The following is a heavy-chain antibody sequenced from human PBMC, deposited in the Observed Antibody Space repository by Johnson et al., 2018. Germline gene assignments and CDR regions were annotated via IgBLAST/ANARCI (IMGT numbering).Heavy chain of an antibody. CDR2: IGTAGDT. Sequence: EVQLLETGGGLVQPGGSLRLSCAASGFTFSSYDMHWVRQATGKGLEWVSAIGTAGDTYYPGSVKGRFTISRENAKNSLYLQMNSLRAGDTAVYYCARDRPSGGWNAFDIWGQGTMVTVSS. V-gene: IGHV3-13*01. D-gene: IGHD6-19*01. J-gene: IGHJ3*02. CDR3: ARDRPSGGWNAFDI. CDR1: GFTFSSYD.